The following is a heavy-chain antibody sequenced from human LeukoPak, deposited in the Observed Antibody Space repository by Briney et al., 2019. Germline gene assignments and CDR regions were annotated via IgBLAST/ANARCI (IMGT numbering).Heavy chain of an antibody. D-gene: IGHD1-26*01. V-gene: IGHV4-34*01. CDR1: GGSFSGYY. CDR3: ARGVGPSGSYSDS. Sequence: SETLSLTCAVYGGSFSGYYWSWIRQPPGKGLEWIGEINHSGSTNNNPSLKSRVTISVDTSKNQFSLKLSSVTAADTAVYYCARGVGPSGSYSDSWGQGTLVTVSS. J-gene: IGHJ4*02. CDR2: INHSGST.